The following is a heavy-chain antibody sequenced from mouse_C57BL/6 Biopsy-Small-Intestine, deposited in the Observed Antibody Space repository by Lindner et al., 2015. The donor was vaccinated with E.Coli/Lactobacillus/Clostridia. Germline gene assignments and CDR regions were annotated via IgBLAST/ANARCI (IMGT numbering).Heavy chain of an antibody. J-gene: IGHJ3*01. CDR2: INPGNNIT. D-gene: IGHD2-10*02. V-gene: IGHV1-54*01. Sequence: VQLQESGAELVRPGTSVEVSCKASGYTFTNYLIDWVKQRPGQGLEWIGVINPGNNITNYNEKFTAKATLTADKSSATAYIQLSSLTSEDSAVYFCVGTSNDVCFAYWGQGTLVTVSA. CDR3: VGTSNDVCFAY. CDR1: GYTFTNYL.